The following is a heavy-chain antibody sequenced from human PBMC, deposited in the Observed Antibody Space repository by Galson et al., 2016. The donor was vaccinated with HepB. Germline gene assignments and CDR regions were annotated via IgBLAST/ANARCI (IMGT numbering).Heavy chain of an antibody. CDR3: ARDGRKYQLPRGDMDV. J-gene: IGHJ6*04. V-gene: IGHV3-30-3*01. CDR2: ISYDGSNK. Sequence: SLRLSCAASGFTFSSYAMHWVRQAPGKGLEWVAVISYDGSNKYYADSVKGRFTIYRDNSKNTMYLQMNRLRAEDTAVYYCARDGRKYQLPRGDMDVWGKGTTVTVSS. CDR1: GFTFSSYA. D-gene: IGHD2-2*01.